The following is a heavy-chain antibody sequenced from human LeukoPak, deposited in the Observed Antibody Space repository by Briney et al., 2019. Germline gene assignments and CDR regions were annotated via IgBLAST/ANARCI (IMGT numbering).Heavy chain of an antibody. V-gene: IGHV3-48*03. CDR1: WYTFSSYE. J-gene: IGHJ6*02. Sequence: PGGSLRLSCAASWYTFSSYEVNWVRQAPGKGLEWVSYISSNGSTMYYADSVKGRFTISRDNAKNSLYLQMNSLRAEDTAVYYCAREDCSSSSCYLAVYGLDVWGQGTTVTVSS. D-gene: IGHD2-2*01. CDR3: AREDCSSSSCYLAVYGLDV. CDR2: ISSNGSTM.